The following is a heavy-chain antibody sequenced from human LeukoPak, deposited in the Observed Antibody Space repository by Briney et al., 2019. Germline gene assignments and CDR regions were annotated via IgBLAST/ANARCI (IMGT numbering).Heavy chain of an antibody. CDR1: GFAFSDHY. CDR3: AGQYSSSYYFDY. Sequence: PGGSLRLSCAASGFAFSDHYMSWVRQAPGKGLEWVSVIYSGGSTYYADSVKGRFTISRDNSKNTLYLQMNSLRAEDTAVYYCAGQYSSSYYFDYWGQGTLVTVSS. D-gene: IGHD6-13*01. V-gene: IGHV3-66*04. J-gene: IGHJ4*02. CDR2: IYSGGST.